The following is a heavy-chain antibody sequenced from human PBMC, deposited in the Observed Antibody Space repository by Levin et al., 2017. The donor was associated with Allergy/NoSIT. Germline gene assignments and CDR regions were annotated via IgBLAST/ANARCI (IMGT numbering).Heavy chain of an antibody. CDR1: GGSISSYY. J-gene: IGHJ5*02. CDR2: IYTSGST. V-gene: IGHV4-4*07. Sequence: SETLSLTCTVSGGSISSYYWSWIRQPAGKGLEWIGRIYTSGSTNYNPSLKSRVTMSVDTSKNQFSLKLSSVTAADTAVYYCARGASSGWYDNWFDPWGQGTLVTVSS. D-gene: IGHD6-19*01. CDR3: ARGASSGWYDNWFDP.